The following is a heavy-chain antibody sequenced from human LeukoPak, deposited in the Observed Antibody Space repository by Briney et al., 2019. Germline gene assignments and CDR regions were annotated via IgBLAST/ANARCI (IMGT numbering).Heavy chain of an antibody. D-gene: IGHD3-9*01. V-gene: IGHV3-21*01. Sequence: PGGSLRLSCAASGFTFSSYSMNWVRQAPGKGLEWVSSVSSSSSYIYYADSVKGRFTISRDNAKNSLYLQMNSLRAEDTAVYYCARDSLGYDILTAYYRLDFDYCGQGTLVTVSS. CDR3: ARDSLGYDILTAYYRLDFDY. CDR1: GFTFSSYS. J-gene: IGHJ4*02. CDR2: VSSSSSYI.